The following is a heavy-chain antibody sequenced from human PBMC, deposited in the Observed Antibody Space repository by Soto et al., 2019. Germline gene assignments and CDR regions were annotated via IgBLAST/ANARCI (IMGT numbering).Heavy chain of an antibody. CDR3: ARGRRHSGSFDDTLYGMDV. J-gene: IGHJ6*02. CDR1: GYTFTSYG. Sequence: QVQLVQSGAEVKKPGASVKVSCKASGYTFTSYGISWVRQAPGQGLEWMGWISAYNGNTNYAQKLQGRVTMTTDTPKSTAYMELRSLRSDDTAVYYCARGRRHSGSFDDTLYGMDVWGQGTTVTVSS. D-gene: IGHD1-26*01. V-gene: IGHV1-18*01. CDR2: ISAYNGNT.